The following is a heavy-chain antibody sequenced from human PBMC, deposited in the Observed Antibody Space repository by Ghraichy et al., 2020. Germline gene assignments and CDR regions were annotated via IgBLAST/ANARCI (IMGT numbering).Heavy chain of an antibody. CDR1: GGSINSYY. Sequence: SETLSLTCTVSGGSINSYYWSWIRQPPGKGLEWIGYIYYSGTANYSPSLRNRVTISVDTSNNQFSLKLSSVTAADTAVYYCATDRYCAGGSCFDYWGHGTLVTVSS. D-gene: IGHD2-8*02. V-gene: IGHV4-59*13. CDR2: IYYSGTA. J-gene: IGHJ4*01. CDR3: ATDRYCAGGSCFDY.